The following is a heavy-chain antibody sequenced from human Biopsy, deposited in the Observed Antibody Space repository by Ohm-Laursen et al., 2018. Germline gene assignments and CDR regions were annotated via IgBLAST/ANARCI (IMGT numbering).Heavy chain of an antibody. J-gene: IGHJ5*02. Sequence: SETLSLTCIVSGGSISSSTYYWGWIRQPPGKGLDWIGSIYSSGSTHYNPSLKSRVTISVVTSKNQFSLQVNSVTAADSAVYYCARTPRDSFWSGSYKRGLWFDPWGQGTLVIVSS. CDR3: ARTPRDSFWSGSYKRGLWFDP. D-gene: IGHD3-3*01. CDR1: GGSISSSTYY. V-gene: IGHV4-39*07. CDR2: IYSSGST.